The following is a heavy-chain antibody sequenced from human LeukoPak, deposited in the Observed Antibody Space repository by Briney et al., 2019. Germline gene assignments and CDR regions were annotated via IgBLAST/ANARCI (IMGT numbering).Heavy chain of an antibody. J-gene: IGHJ6*03. Sequence: GGSLRPSCAASGFTFSDYYMSWIRQAPGKGLEWVSYISSSGSTIYYADSVKGRFTISRDNAKNSLYLQMNSLRAEDTAVYYCARDQNYRKYQLLHRGYYYYYMDVWGKGTTVTISS. CDR2: ISSSGSTI. CDR3: ARDQNYRKYQLLHRGYYYYYMDV. CDR1: GFTFSDYY. V-gene: IGHV3-11*04. D-gene: IGHD2-2*01.